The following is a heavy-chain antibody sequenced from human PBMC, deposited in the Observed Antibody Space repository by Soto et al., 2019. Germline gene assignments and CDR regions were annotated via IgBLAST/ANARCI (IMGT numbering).Heavy chain of an antibody. J-gene: IGHJ6*02. CDR3: ARERIAAI. Sequence: SETLSLTCTVSGGSMTSYYWSWIRQPPGKGLEWIGYIYYSGSTNYNPSLKSRVTISVDTSKNQFSLNLSPVTAADTAVYYCARERIAAIWGQGTTVTVSS. D-gene: IGHD6-25*01. CDR2: IYYSGST. CDR1: GGSMTSYY. V-gene: IGHV4-59*01.